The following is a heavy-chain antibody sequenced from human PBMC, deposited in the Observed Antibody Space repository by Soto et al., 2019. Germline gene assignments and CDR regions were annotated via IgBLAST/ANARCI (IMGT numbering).Heavy chain of an antibody. CDR1: GYTLTSYA. CDR3: ASLGAAGTQGNWFDP. J-gene: IGHJ5*02. Sequence: APVNVSWKDSGYTLTSYAMRWVRQAPGKRSKRMRWINAGNGNTKYSQKFQGRVTITRDTSSSTAYMELSSLRSEDTAVYYCASLGAAGTQGNWFDPWGQGTLVTVSS. CDR2: INAGNGNT. V-gene: IGHV1-3*01. D-gene: IGHD6-13*01.